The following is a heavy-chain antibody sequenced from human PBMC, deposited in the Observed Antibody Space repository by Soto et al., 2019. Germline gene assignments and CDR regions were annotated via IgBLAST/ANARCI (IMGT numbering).Heavy chain of an antibody. Sequence: GGSLRLSCAASGFTFSSYAMSWVRQAPGKGLEWVSAISGSGGSTYYADSVKGRFTISRDNSKNTLYLQMNSLRAEDTAVYYCAKAVYCSSTSCYGNWFDPWGQGTLVTVSS. CDR3: AKAVYCSSTSCYGNWFDP. CDR1: GFTFSSYA. D-gene: IGHD2-2*01. J-gene: IGHJ5*02. CDR2: ISGSGGST. V-gene: IGHV3-23*01.